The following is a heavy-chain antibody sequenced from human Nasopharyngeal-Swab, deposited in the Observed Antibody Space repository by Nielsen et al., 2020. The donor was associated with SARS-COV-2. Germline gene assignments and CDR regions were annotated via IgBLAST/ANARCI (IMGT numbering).Heavy chain of an antibody. D-gene: IGHD6-13*01. V-gene: IGHV1-46*01. CDR2: ITPSGGAT. Sequence: WVRQAPGQGLAWMGVITPSGGATNYARKFRGRVTMTRDPSTSTVYLDLSSLKSEDTVVYFCASEPGGMAAPGKHFDPWGQGTLVTVSS. J-gene: IGHJ5*02. CDR3: ASEPGGMAAPGKHFDP.